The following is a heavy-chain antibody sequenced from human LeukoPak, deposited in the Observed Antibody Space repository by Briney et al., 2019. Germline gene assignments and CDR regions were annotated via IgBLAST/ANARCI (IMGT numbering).Heavy chain of an antibody. CDR1: GYTFTVYY. CDR3: ARGHYDILTGYPRGLVYFDY. V-gene: IGHV1-69*13. CDR2: IIPIFGTA. D-gene: IGHD3-9*01. J-gene: IGHJ4*02. Sequence: ASVKVSFKASGYTFTVYYMHWVRQAPGQGLEWMGGIIPIFGTANYAQKFQGRVTITADESTSTAYMELSSLRSEDTAVYYCARGHYDILTGYPRGLVYFDYWGQGTLVTVSS.